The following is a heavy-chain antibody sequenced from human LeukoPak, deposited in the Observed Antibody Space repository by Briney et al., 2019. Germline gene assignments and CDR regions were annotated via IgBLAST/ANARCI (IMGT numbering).Heavy chain of an antibody. J-gene: IGHJ4*02. Sequence: GGSLRLSCAASGFTFSSYGMHWVRQAPGKGLEWVAVIWYDGSNKYYADSVKGRFTISRDNSKNTLYLQMNSLRAEDTAVYYSARDSQNYDFWSGYLAPPDYWGQGTLVTVSS. CDR3: ARDSQNYDFWSGYLAPPDY. D-gene: IGHD3-3*01. CDR1: GFTFSSYG. V-gene: IGHV3-33*01. CDR2: IWYDGSNK.